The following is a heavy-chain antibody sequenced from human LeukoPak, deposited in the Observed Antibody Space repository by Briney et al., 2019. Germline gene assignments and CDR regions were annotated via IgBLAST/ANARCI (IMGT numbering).Heavy chain of an antibody. CDR2: IWYDGSNK. J-gene: IGHJ5*02. CDR3: ARDSPVSVGPFDP. D-gene: IGHD4-11*01. Sequence: PGRSLRLSCAASGMTFSSFGMHWVRQAPGKGLEWVAFIWYDGSNKYYADSVKGRFTISRDNSKNTLYLQMNSLTAEDTAVYYCARDSPVSVGPFDPWGQGTLVTVSS. V-gene: IGHV3-33*01. CDR1: GMTFSSFG.